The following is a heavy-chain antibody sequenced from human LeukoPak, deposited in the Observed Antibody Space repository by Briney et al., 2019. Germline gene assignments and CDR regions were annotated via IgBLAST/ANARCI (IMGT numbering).Heavy chain of an antibody. CDR3: ARKQTGTMYDV. Sequence: SETLSLTCIVPVGSISSSSYYWAWIRQSPGKGLEWIGTFSSGGSAYYNPSLTSRVSISKDTSDNQFSLRLYSVTAADTAVYYCARKQTGTMYDVWGQGTQVTVSS. V-gene: IGHV4-39*07. J-gene: IGHJ4*02. CDR1: VGSISSSSYY. D-gene: IGHD1-7*01. CDR2: FSSGGSA.